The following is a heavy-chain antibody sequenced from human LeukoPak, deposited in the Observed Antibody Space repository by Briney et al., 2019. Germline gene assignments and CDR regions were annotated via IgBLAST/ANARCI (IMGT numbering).Heavy chain of an antibody. CDR3: AREWHFRYYYDSSDYRFDY. CDR2: IKQDGSEK. CDR1: GFTFSSYW. V-gene: IGHV3-7*01. D-gene: IGHD3-22*01. J-gene: IGHJ4*02. Sequence: GGSLRLSCAASGFTFSSYWMSWVRQAPGKGLEWVANIKQDGSEKYYVDSVKGRFTISRDNAKNSLYLQMNSLRAEDTAVYYCAREWHFRYYYDSSDYRFDYWGQGTLVTVSS.